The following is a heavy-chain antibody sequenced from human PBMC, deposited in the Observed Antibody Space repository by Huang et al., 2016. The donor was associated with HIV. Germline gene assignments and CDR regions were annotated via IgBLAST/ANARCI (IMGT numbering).Heavy chain of an antibody. D-gene: IGHD2-2*01. CDR2: IDYSGST. J-gene: IGHJ3*02. Sequence: QLQLQESGPGLVKPSETLSLTCSVSGCSISSSSSYWGWILQPPGKGLEWIGSIDYSGSTFYNPSLKSRVTISVDTSKNQFSLRLSSVTAADTSVYYCARHMDCSSSSCLAGGHERGPFDMWGQGTMVTVSS. CDR1: GCSISSSSSY. CDR3: ARHMDCSSSSCLAGGHERGPFDM. V-gene: IGHV4-39*01.